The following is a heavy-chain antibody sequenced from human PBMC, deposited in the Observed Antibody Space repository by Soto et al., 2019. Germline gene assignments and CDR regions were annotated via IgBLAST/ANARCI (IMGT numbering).Heavy chain of an antibody. CDR1: GFTFSSYS. D-gene: IGHD3-9*01. Sequence: GGSLRLSCAASGFTFSSYSMNWVRQAPGKGLEWVSYISSSSSTIYYADSVKGRFTISRDNAKNSLYLQMNSLRAEDTAVYYCARDPRLAGYYAHFDYWGQGTLVTVSS. J-gene: IGHJ4*02. V-gene: IGHV3-48*01. CDR2: ISSSSSTI. CDR3: ARDPRLAGYYAHFDY.